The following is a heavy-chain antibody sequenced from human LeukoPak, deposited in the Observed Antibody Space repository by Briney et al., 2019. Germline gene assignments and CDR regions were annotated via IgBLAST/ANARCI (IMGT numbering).Heavy chain of an antibody. D-gene: IGHD6-19*01. Sequence: GGSLRLSCAASGFTVSFNYMSWVRQAPGKGLEWISVIYSGGSTYYADSVKGRFTISRDDSKDTLYLQMNSLRAEDTAIYYCARAQWRTYSYYYMDVWGKGTTVTVSS. CDR3: ARAQWRTYSYYYMDV. CDR2: IYSGGST. V-gene: IGHV3-53*01. CDR1: GFTVSFNY. J-gene: IGHJ6*03.